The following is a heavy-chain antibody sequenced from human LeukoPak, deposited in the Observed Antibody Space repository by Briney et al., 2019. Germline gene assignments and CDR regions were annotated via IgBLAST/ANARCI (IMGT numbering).Heavy chain of an antibody. D-gene: IGHD3-10*01. CDR3: ARGEYGSGSYHIDY. CDR1: GFTFSSCS. Sequence: GGSLRLSCAASGFTFSSCSMNWVRQAPGKGLEWVSSISSSSSYIYYADSVKGRFTISRDNAKNSLYLQMNSLRAEDTAVYYCARGEYGSGSYHIDYWGQGTLVTVSS. J-gene: IGHJ4*02. V-gene: IGHV3-21*01. CDR2: ISSSSSYI.